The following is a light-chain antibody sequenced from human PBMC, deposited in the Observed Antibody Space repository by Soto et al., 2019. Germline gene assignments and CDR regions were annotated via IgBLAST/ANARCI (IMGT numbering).Light chain of an antibody. Sequence: QSVLTQPPSVSAAQGQKVTCPCPGSSSTIANYYVSWFKHLPGTPPKLLIYENNKRPSGIPGRFSGSKSGTSATLGITGLQTGDEADYYCGTWDSSLSGFVFGTGTKLTVL. CDR1: SSTIANYY. CDR2: ENN. CDR3: GTWDSSLSGFV. V-gene: IGLV1-51*02. J-gene: IGLJ1*01.